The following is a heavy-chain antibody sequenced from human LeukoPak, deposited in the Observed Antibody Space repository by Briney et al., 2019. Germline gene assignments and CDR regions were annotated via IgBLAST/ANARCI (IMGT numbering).Heavy chain of an antibody. D-gene: IGHD6-13*01. CDR2: IYYSGST. J-gene: IGHJ4*02. CDR3: ARNLTAAAGTLDY. Sequence: SETLSLTCTVSGGSISSSSSYWGWIRQPPGKGLEWIGSIYYSGSTYYNPSLKSRVTISVDTSKNQFSLKLSSVTAADTAVYYCARNLTAAAGTLDYWGQGTLVTVSS. V-gene: IGHV4-39*07. CDR1: GGSISSSSSY.